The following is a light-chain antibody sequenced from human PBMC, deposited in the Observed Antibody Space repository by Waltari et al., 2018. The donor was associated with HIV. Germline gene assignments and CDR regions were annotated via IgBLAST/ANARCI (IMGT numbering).Light chain of an antibody. V-gene: IGLV1-47*01. J-gene: IGLJ1*01. CDR3: AAWDDSLSGYV. CDR1: SPNIGSHY. CDR2: RNN. Sequence: QSVLTQPPSASGTPGQRVTLSCSGRSPNIGSHYVYWYPQLPGTAPKLLIFRNNQRPSGVPDRFSGSKSGTSASLAISGLRSEDEAVYYCAAWDDSLSGYVFGTGTKVTVL.